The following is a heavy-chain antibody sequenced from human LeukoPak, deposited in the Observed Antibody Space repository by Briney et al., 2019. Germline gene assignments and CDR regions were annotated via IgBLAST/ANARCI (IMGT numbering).Heavy chain of an antibody. V-gene: IGHV3-33*01. CDR2: IWYDGSNK. CDR3: ARDLVITRRTTFYYGMDV. D-gene: IGHD1-14*01. CDR1: GFTFSSYG. J-gene: IGHJ6*02. Sequence: GGSLRLSCAASGFTFSSYGMHWVRQAPGKGLEWVAVIWYDGSNKYYVDSVKGRFTISRDNSKNTLYLQMNSLRAEDTAVYYCARDLVITRRTTFYYGMDVWGQGTTVTVSS.